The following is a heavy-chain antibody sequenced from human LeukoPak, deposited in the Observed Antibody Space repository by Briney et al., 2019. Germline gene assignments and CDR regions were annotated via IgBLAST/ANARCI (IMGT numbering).Heavy chain of an antibody. V-gene: IGHV4-4*07. CDR3: ARQANDYGDPVAFDI. CDR1: GGSISSYY. CDR2: IYTSGST. Sequence: EPSETLSLTCTVSGGSISSYYWSWIRQPAGKGLEWIGRIYTSGSTNYNPSLKSRVTISVDTSKNQFSLKLSSVTAADTAVYYCARQANDYGDPVAFDIWGQGTMVTVSS. D-gene: IGHD4-17*01. J-gene: IGHJ3*02.